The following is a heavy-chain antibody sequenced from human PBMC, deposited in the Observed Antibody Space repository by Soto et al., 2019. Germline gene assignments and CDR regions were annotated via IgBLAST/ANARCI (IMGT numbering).Heavy chain of an antibody. J-gene: IGHJ6*02. Sequence: QVQLQESGPGLVKPSQPLSLTCTVSGGSIRSGDNYWSWIRQPPGKGLEWIGYMYYSGSTYYNPSLRNRVTISVDKSKNQFSLKLTSVTAADTAVYYCAREAGNYYYSSAMYVWGLGTTVTVSS. V-gene: IGHV4-30-4*01. CDR3: AREAGNYYYSSAMYV. CDR1: GGSIRSGDNY. CDR2: MYYSGST. D-gene: IGHD6-19*01.